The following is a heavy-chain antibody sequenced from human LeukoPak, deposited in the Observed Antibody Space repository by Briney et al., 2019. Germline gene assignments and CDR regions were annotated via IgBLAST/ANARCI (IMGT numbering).Heavy chain of an antibody. CDR2: INNDGSQ. CDR1: GLTFSSYW. V-gene: IGHV3-74*01. Sequence: GGSLRLSCAASGLTFSSYWMHWVRQAPGKGLVWVSRINNDGSQIYADSVKGRFTISRDNAKNTLYLQMNSLRDEDTAVYYCARGGPGGSYFDYWGQGALVTVSS. J-gene: IGHJ4*02. D-gene: IGHD1-26*01. CDR3: ARGGPGGSYFDY.